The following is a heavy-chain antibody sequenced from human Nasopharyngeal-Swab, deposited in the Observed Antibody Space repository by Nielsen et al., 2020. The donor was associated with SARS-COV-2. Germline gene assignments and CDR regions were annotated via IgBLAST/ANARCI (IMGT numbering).Heavy chain of an antibody. D-gene: IGHD3-10*01. Sequence: GGSLRLSCAASGFTFSSYSMNWVRQAPGKGLEWVSYISSSSSTIYYADSVKGRFTISRDNAKNSLYLQMNSLRAEDAAVYYCARERITMVQGGDYWGQGTLVTVSS. V-gene: IGHV3-48*04. CDR1: GFTFSSYS. J-gene: IGHJ4*02. CDR2: ISSSSSTI. CDR3: ARERITMVQGGDY.